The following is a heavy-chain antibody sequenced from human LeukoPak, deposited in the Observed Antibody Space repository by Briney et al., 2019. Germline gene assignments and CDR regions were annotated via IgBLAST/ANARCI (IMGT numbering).Heavy chain of an antibody. Sequence: ASVKVSCKASGYSFTSYAMDWVRQAPGQGLEWMGWINTNTGNPTYAQGFTGRCVFSLDTSVSTAYLQISSLKAEDTAVYSRARVAEYSSGWYDPFDYWGQGTLVTVYS. D-gene: IGHD6-19*01. CDR3: ARVAEYSSGWYDPFDY. J-gene: IGHJ4*02. CDR2: INTNTGNP. V-gene: IGHV7-4-1*02. CDR1: GYSFTSYA.